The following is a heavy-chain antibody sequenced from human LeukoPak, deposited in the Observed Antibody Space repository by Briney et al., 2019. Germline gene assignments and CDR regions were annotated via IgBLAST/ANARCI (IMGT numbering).Heavy chain of an antibody. D-gene: IGHD6-19*01. CDR1: GFTFSSYG. CDR2: IWYDGSNK. J-gene: IGHJ4*02. V-gene: IGHV3-33*01. CDR3: AREKQKYSSGWYCLDY. Sequence: PGRSLRLSCAASGFTFSSYGLHWVRQAPGKGLEWVALIWYDGSNKYHADSVKGRFTISRDNSKNTLYLQMNSLRAEDTAVYYCAREKQKYSSGWYCLDYWGQGTLVTVSS.